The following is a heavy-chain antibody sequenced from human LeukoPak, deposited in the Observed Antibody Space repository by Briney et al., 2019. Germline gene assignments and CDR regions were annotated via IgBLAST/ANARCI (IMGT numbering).Heavy chain of an antibody. Sequence: SVKVSCKASGGTFSSYAISWVRQAPGQGLEWMGGIIPIFGTANYAQKLQGRVTITTDESTSTAYMELSSLRSEDTAVYYCARTITRFLEWFFDYWGQGTLVTVSS. CDR2: IIPIFGTA. CDR3: ARTITRFLEWFFDY. V-gene: IGHV1-69*05. CDR1: GGTFSSYA. D-gene: IGHD3-3*01. J-gene: IGHJ4*02.